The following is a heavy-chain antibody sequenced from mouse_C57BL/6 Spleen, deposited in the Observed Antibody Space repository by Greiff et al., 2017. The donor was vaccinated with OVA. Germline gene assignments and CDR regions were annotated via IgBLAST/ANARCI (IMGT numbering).Heavy chain of an antibody. CDR2: IDPATGGT. Sequence: QVQLQQSGAELVRPGASVTLSCKASGYTFTDYEMHWVKQTPVHGLEWIGAIDPATGGTAYNQKFKGKAILTADKSSSTAYMELRSLTSEDSAVYDCTGWSGTSGGYYFDYWGQGTTLTVSS. J-gene: IGHJ2*01. CDR3: TGWSGTSGGYYFDY. D-gene: IGHD4-1*01. CDR1: GYTFTDYE. V-gene: IGHV1-15*01.